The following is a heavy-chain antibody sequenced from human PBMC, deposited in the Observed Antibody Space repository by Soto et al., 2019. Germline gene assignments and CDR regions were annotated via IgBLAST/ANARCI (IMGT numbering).Heavy chain of an antibody. CDR3: ARALVVVVPAAEGSTRKYYYYYGMDV. CDR1: GFTFSSYW. CDR2: INSDGSST. D-gene: IGHD2-2*01. V-gene: IGHV3-74*01. Sequence: GGFLRLSCAASGFTFSSYWMHWVRQAPGKGLVWVSRINSDGSSTSYADSVKGRFTISRDNAKNTLYLQMNSLRAEDTAVYYCARALVVVVPAAEGSTRKYYYYYGMDVWGQGTTVTVSS. J-gene: IGHJ6*02.